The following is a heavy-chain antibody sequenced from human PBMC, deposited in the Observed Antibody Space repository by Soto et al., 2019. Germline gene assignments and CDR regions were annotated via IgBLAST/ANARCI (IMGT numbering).Heavy chain of an antibody. V-gene: IGHV4-30-2*01. Sequence: SASXSLTCAFGGGSIRSGGYSWSWLRPPPGTVREWIGYIYHSGSTYYNPSLKSRVTISVDRSKHQFSLKLRSVTAADTAVSYCPRRTVPYSDRTGHTTWREPWGPGTRLTVSS. CDR3: PRRTVPYSDRTGHTTWREP. J-gene: IGHJ5*02. CDR2: IYHSGST. CDR1: GGSIRSGGYS. D-gene: IGHD2-2*01.